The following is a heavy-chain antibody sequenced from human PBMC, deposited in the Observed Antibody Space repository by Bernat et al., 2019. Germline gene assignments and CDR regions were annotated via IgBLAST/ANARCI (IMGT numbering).Heavy chain of an antibody. CDR3: ARAVAGIFWFDP. CDR2: IYYSGST. V-gene: IGHV4-59*01. CDR1: GGSISSYY. J-gene: IGHJ5*02. Sequence: QVQLQESGPGLVKPSETLSLTCTVSGGSISSYYWSWIRQPPGKGLEWIGYIYYSGSTNYNPSLKSRVTISVDTSKNQFSLKLSSVTAADTAVYYCARAVAGIFWFDPWGQGTLVTVSS. D-gene: IGHD6-19*01.